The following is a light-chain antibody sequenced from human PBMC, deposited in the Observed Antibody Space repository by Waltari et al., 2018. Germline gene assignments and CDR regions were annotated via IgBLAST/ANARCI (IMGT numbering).Light chain of an antibody. Sequence: EIVLTQSPGTLSLSPGERATVSCRASQSVSSSYLAWYQQKPGQTPRLLIYGASTRASGISDRFSGSGSGTDFILTSSRLEPEDSAVYFCQQYGNSPLTFGGGTKVEIK. CDR3: QQYGNSPLT. V-gene: IGKV3-20*01. J-gene: IGKJ4*01. CDR2: GAS. CDR1: QSVSSSY.